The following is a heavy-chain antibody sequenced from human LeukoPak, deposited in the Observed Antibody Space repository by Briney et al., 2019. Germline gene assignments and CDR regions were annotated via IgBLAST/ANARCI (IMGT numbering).Heavy chain of an antibody. Sequence: GRSLRLSCAASGFTFSSYAMHWVRQAPGKGLEWVAVISYDGSNKYYADSVKGRFTISRDNSKNTLYLQMNSLRAEDTAVYYCARDQDSSYAFDIWGQGTMVTVSS. CDR1: GFTFSSYA. V-gene: IGHV3-30-3*01. CDR3: ARDQDSSYAFDI. J-gene: IGHJ3*02. CDR2: ISYDGSNK. D-gene: IGHD2-15*01.